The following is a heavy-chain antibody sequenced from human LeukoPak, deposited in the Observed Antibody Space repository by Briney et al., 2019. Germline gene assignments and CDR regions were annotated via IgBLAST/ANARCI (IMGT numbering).Heavy chain of an antibody. Sequence: GGSLRLSCAASGFTFSTYSMNWVRQAPGKGLEWVSSISSSSSYIYYADSVQGRFTISRDNAKNSLHLQMNSLRAEDTAVYYCARGPDYYGSGSYYWGQGTLVTVSS. CDR1: GFTFSTYS. CDR3: ARGPDYYGSGSYY. CDR2: ISSSSSYI. V-gene: IGHV3-21*01. J-gene: IGHJ4*02. D-gene: IGHD3-10*01.